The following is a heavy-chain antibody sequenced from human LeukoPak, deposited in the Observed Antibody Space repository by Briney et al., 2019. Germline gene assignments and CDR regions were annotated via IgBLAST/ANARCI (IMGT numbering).Heavy chain of an antibody. D-gene: IGHD6-19*01. V-gene: IGHV4-39*02. CDR3: AREVSSGWTYFDY. CDR1: GGSISGSTYY. J-gene: IGHJ4*02. Sequence: PSETLSLTCTVSGGSISGSTYYWGWIRQPPGKGLEWIASTYHSGHTYQNPSLKSRVTISVDTSKNQFSLKLSSVTAADTAVYYCAREVSSGWTYFDYWGQGILVSVSS. CDR2: TYHSGHT.